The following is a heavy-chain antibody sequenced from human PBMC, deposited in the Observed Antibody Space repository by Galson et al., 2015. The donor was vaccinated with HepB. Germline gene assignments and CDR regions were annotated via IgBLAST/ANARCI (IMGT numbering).Heavy chain of an antibody. CDR1: GDYISSSTYY. CDR3: ARDRPYYDILTGYPDLDTGDGFQA. D-gene: IGHD3-9*01. Sequence: ETLSLTCTVSGDYISSSTYYWGWIRQPPGQGLEWIGSIDYSESTSYNPPPKSRPTISVDTSKNQFSLKLSYVTAADTAVYYCARDRPYYDILTGYPDLDTGDGFQAWGQGRMVTVSS. V-gene: IGHV4-39*07. CDR2: IDYSEST. J-gene: IGHJ3*01.